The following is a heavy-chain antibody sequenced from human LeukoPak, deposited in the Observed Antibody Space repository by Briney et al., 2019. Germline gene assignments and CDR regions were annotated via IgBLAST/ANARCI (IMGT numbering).Heavy chain of an antibody. V-gene: IGHV4-39*01. D-gene: IGHD2-15*01. J-gene: IGHJ4*02. CDR1: GGSITSSSHY. CDR2: IYYSGDT. CDR3: ARGGGTAGLDY. Sequence: SETLSLTCTVSGGSITSSSHYWGWIRQPPGKGLEWIGSIYYSGDTYYNPSLKSRVTISVDTSKSQFSLRLGSVTAADTAVYYCARGGGTAGLDYWGQGTLVTVSS.